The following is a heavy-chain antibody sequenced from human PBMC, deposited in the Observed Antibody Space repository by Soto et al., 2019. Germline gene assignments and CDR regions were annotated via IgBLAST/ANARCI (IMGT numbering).Heavy chain of an antibody. CDR1: GYTFTGYY. J-gene: IGHJ4*02. V-gene: IGHV1-2*02. D-gene: IGHD1-7*01. CDR3: ARFINWNYFFDY. Sequence: ASVKVSCKASGYTFTGYYMHWVRQAPGQGLEWMGWINPNSGGTNYAQKFQGRVTMTRNTSISTAYMELSRLRSDDTAVYYCARFINWNYFFDYWGQGTLVTVSS. CDR2: INPNSGGT.